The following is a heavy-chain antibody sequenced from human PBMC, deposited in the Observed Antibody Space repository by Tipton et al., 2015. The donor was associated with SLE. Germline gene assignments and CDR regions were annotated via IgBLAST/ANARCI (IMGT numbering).Heavy chain of an antibody. CDR1: GASISSDDYY. CDR3: ARHDYDTYYFDY. J-gene: IGHJ4*02. V-gene: IGHV4-39*01. Sequence: TLSLTCTVSGASISSDDYYWGWIRQPPGKGLEWIGSLSHSGDTYYTPSLESRATISLDTSKNQFSLKLSSMTTAGTAVYYCARHDYDTYYFDYWGQGTLVTVSS. D-gene: IGHD3-16*01. CDR2: LSHSGDT.